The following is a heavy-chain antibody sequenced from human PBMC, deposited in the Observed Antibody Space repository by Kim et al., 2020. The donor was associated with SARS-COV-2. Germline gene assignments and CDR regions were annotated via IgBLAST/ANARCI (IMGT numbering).Heavy chain of an antibody. CDR2: IAPDGSRT. D-gene: IGHD3-3*01. V-gene: IGHV3-74*03. CDR3: ARDLGWLLYDY. J-gene: IGHJ4*02. Sequence: GGSLRLSCAASGFIFSSYWMHWVRQAPGKGLVWVSRIAPDGSRTAYADSVKGRLTISRDNAKKTLYLQMNSLRAEDTAVYYCARDLGWLLYDYWGQGTLATVSS. CDR1: GFIFSSYW.